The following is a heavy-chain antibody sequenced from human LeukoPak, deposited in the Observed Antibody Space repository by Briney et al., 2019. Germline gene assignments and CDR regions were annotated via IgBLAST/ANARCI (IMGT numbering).Heavy chain of an antibody. J-gene: IGHJ4*02. CDR1: GFTLSNFW. CDR3: ARAGHFFDY. CDR2: ISSSGSTI. V-gene: IGHV3-48*04. Sequence: GGSLRLSCAASGFTLSNFWMNWVRQAPGKGLEWVSYISSSGSTIYYADSVKGRFTISRDNAKNSLYLQMNSLRAEDTAVYYCARAGHFFDYWGQGTLVTVSS.